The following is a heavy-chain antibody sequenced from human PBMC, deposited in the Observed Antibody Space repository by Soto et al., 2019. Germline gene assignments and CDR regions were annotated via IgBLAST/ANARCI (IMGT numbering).Heavy chain of an antibody. J-gene: IGHJ4*02. CDR3: TKGGRVIDIFFDS. CDR2: ISGSDDRT. D-gene: IGHD2-21*01. CDR1: GFTFSNYA. V-gene: IGHV3-23*01. Sequence: EVQLLESGGGLEQPGGSLRLSCVASGFTFSNYAMNWLRQAPGKGLEWVSSISGSDDRTFFADSVKGRFTISRDKSKDTVFLQMNNLRGEDTALYYCTKGGRVIDIFFDSWGQGTLVRVSS.